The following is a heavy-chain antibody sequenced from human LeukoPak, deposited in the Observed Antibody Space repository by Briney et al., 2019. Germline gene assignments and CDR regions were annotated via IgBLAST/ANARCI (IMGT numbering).Heavy chain of an antibody. V-gene: IGHV3-23*01. CDR3: AKGSSGYFADL. Sequence: GGSLRLSCTASGLIFNNFGLMWVRQAPGKGLEWVSAISNDGGGTTYADFVKGRFTISRDNSKNTLFLQMDSLRAEDTALYYCAKGSSGYFADLWGQGTLVTVSS. CDR1: GLIFNNFG. D-gene: IGHD3-22*01. J-gene: IGHJ5*02. CDR2: ISNDGGGT.